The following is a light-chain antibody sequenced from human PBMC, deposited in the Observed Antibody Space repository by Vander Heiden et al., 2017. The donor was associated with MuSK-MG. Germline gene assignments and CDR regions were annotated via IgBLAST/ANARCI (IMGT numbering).Light chain of an antibody. V-gene: IGKV1-9*01. Sequence: IQVTPSPSSLSASVGDRVTISCRASQDIGTSLAWYQQKPGEAPKLLIYSASKLRSGVTSRFSGSGSGTDFTLTINSLQPEDFATYFCQQLNCYPLTFGGGTKVEIK. J-gene: IGKJ4*01. CDR2: SAS. CDR3: QQLNCYPLT. CDR1: QDIGTS.